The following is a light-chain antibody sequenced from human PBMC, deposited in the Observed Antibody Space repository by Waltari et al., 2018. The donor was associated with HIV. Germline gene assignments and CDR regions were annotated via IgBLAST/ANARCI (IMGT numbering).Light chain of an antibody. Sequence: EIVMTQSPATLSVSPGEKTSLSCRASQSVGGKLAWYQQKPGQAPRLLIYGASTRATGTPARFSGSGSGTEFTLTISSLQSEDSGVYYCQQYNNWPPVTFGGGTKVEIK. J-gene: IGKJ4*01. CDR1: QSVGGK. V-gene: IGKV3-15*01. CDR2: GAS. CDR3: QQYNNWPPVT.